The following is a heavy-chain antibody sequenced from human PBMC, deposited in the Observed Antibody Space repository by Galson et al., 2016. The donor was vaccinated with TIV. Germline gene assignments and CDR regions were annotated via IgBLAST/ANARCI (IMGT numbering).Heavy chain of an antibody. J-gene: IGHJ4*02. CDR3: ARGPGYCTTTSCYMDY. V-gene: IGHV3-48*03. Sequence: SLRLSCAATGFSFSSYEMNWVRQAPGKGLEWVSYIIESGRTIYYADSVKGRFTISRDNAKNSLYLQMNSLRAEDTAVYYCARGPGYCTTTSCYMDYWGQGTLVTVSS. D-gene: IGHD2-2*02. CDR2: IIESGRTI. CDR1: GFSFSSYE.